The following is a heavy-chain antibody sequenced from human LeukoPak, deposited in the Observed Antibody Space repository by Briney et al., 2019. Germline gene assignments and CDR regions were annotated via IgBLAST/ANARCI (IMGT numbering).Heavy chain of an antibody. CDR3: ARDMDSGPDFFDY. Sequence: ASVKVSCKASGYTFNVYYIHWLRQAPGQGLEWMGWINPHRGGTDHAQKFQGRVTMTRDTSISTAYMELSRLRSDDTAVYYCARDMDSGPDFFDYWGLGTLVTVSS. CDR1: GYTFNVYY. J-gene: IGHJ4*02. V-gene: IGHV1-2*02. D-gene: IGHD1-26*01. CDR2: INPHRGGT.